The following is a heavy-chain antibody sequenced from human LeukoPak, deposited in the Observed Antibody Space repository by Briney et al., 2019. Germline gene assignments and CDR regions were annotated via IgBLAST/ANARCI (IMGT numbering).Heavy chain of an antibody. V-gene: IGHV3-53*01. CDR3: ARDKRGGHGFFDF. J-gene: IGHJ4*02. D-gene: IGHD3-10*01. CDR1: GFTVSTNS. Sequence: GGSLRLSCAASGFTVSTNSMAWVRQAPGKGLQWVSVIDSDGATYYAGSVRGRFTISRDNSKNTLYLQMNNLRAEDTAVYYCARDKRGGHGFFDFWGQGTLVSVSS. CDR2: IDSDGAT.